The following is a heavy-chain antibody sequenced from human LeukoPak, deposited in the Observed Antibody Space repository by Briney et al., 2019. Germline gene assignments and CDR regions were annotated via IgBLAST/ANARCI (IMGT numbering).Heavy chain of an antibody. J-gene: IGHJ3*01. CDR3: ARGESFAFDV. CDR1: GFIFSSYD. CDR2: ISRAGDRT. Sequence: GGSLRLSCVGSGFIFSSYDMGWVRQAPGKGLEWVSSISRAGDRTYYEDSVKGRFTVSRDNSRNTMYLQMNSLRAEDTAVYYCARGESFAFDVWGQGTMVTVSS. V-gene: IGHV3-23*01.